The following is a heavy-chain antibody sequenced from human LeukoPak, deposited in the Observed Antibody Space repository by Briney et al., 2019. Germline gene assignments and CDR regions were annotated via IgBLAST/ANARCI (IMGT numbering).Heavy chain of an antibody. D-gene: IGHD5-24*01. V-gene: IGHV1-69*13. CDR2: IIPIFGTA. J-gene: IGHJ4*02. CDR3: ARVRHGYNYCLDY. Sequence: ASVKVSCKASGGTFSSYAISWVRQAPGQGLEWMGGIIPIFGTANYAQKFQGRVTITADESTSTAYMELSSLRSEDTAVYYCARVRHGYNYCLDYWGQGTLATVSS. CDR1: GGTFSSYA.